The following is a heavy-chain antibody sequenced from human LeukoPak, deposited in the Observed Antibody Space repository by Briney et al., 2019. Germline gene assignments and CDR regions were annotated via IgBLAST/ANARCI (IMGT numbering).Heavy chain of an antibody. J-gene: IGHJ5*02. CDR3: ARRRMASWFDP. D-gene: IGHD5-24*01. CDR1: GGSISSSSYY. CDR2: IYYSGST. V-gene: IGHV4-39*01. Sequence: SETLSLTCTASGGSISSSSYYWGWIRPPPGKGLEWIGSIYYSGSTYYNPSLKSRVTISVDTSKNQFSLKLSSVTAADTAVYYCARRRMASWFDPWGQGTLVTVSS.